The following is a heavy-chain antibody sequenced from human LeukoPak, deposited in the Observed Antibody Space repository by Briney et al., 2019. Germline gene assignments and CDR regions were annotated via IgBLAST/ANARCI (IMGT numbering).Heavy chain of an antibody. Sequence: GGSLRPSCAASGFTFSTTAMAWVRQAPGKGLELVSGFGGTGDIHYADSVRGRFTISRDNSKGILYLQMDSLRAEDRAVYYCAKDVLRWAFDYWGQGTLVTVSS. CDR3: AKDVLRWAFDY. CDR1: GFTFSTTA. CDR2: FGGTGDI. V-gene: IGHV3-23*01. D-gene: IGHD3-16*01. J-gene: IGHJ4*02.